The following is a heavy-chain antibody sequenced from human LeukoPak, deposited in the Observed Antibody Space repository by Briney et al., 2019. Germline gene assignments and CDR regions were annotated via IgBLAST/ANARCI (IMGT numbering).Heavy chain of an antibody. V-gene: IGHV3-30*18. CDR2: ISYNGSDK. D-gene: IGHD3-16*01. CDR1: GFTFSSYG. Sequence: PGGSLRLSCAASGFTFSSYGMHWVRQAPGKGLEWVAVISYNGSDKYYADSVKGRFTISRDNSKNTLYLQMNSLRAEDTAVYYCAKETFGPTLPLDYWGQGTLVTVSS. J-gene: IGHJ4*02. CDR3: AKETFGPTLPLDY.